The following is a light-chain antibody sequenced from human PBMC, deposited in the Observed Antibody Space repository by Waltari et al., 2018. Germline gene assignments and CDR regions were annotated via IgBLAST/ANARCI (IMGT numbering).Light chain of an antibody. CDR3: CSYAGSSPHVI. J-gene: IGLJ2*01. Sequence: QSALTQPASVSGSPGQSITIPCTGSSSDVGSYKFVSWYQQHPGKAPQFMIYGGSQRPSGVSNRLSGSKSGNTASLTISGLRAEDEADYYCCSYAGSSPHVIFGGGTKLTVL. CDR1: SSDVGSYKF. V-gene: IGLV2-23*01. CDR2: GGS.